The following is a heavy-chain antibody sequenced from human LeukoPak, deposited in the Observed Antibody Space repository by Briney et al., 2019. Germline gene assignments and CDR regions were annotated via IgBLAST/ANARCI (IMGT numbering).Heavy chain of an antibody. V-gene: IGHV3-30-3*01. Sequence: GRSLRLSCAASGFTFSSYAMHWVRQAPGKGLEWVAVISYDGSNKYYADSVKGRFTISRDNAKNSLYLQMNSLRAEDTAVYYCARARGIDYYDSSGYYSDAFDIWGQGTMVTVSS. CDR3: ARARGIDYYDSSGYYSDAFDI. CDR1: GFTFSSYA. CDR2: ISYDGSNK. J-gene: IGHJ3*02. D-gene: IGHD3-22*01.